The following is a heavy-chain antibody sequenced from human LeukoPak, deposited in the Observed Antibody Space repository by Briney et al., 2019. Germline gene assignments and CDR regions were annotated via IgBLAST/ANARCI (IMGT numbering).Heavy chain of an antibody. J-gene: IGHJ4*02. D-gene: IGHD3-3*01. V-gene: IGHV4-39*01. Sequence: SETLSLTCTVSGGSISNSAYYWGWVRQPPGRGLESIGNIYYNGAAYYKPSLKSRVTISVDTSKNQFSLQLSSVTAADTAVYYCATFRNYDFWSGYGYFDYWGQGTLVTVSS. CDR1: GGSISNSAYY. CDR3: ATFRNYDFWSGYGYFDY. CDR2: IYYNGAA.